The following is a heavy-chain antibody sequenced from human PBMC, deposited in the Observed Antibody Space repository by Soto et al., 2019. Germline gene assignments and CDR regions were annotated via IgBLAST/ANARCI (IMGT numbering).Heavy chain of an antibody. V-gene: IGHV4-59*01. J-gene: IGHJ4*02. CDR1: GGSISSYY. CDR2: IYYSGST. D-gene: IGHD6-19*01. Sequence: PSETLSLTCTVSGGSISSYYWSWIRQPPGKGLEWIGYIYYSGSTNYNPSLKSRVTISVDTSKNQFSLKLSSVTAADTAVYYCARDSPVAGIDYWGQGTLVTVSS. CDR3: ARDSPVAGIDY.